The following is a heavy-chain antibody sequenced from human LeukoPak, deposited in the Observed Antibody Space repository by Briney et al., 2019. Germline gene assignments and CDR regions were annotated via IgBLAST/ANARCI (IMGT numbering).Heavy chain of an antibody. D-gene: IGHD6-19*01. J-gene: IGHJ4*02. CDR1: GFTVRDNY. V-gene: IGHV3-66*01. CDR3: ARENKAVAAHYFDY. CDR2: IYSGGST. Sequence: PGGSLRLSCAASGFTVRDNYMSWVRLAPGKGLEWVSVIYSGGSTYYADSVKGRFTISRDNSKNTLYLQMNSLRAEDTAVYYCARENKAVAAHYFDYWGQGTLVTVSS.